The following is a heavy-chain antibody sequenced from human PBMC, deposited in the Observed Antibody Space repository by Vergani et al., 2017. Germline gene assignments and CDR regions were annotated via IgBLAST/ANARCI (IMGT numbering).Heavy chain of an antibody. CDR3: ARDREVYYGILTGYYFPYYGMDV. V-gene: IGHV1-69*13. CDR2: IIPIFGTA. D-gene: IGHD3-9*01. Sequence: QVQLVQSGAEVKKPGSSVKVSCKASGGTFSSYAISWVRQAPGQGLEWMGRIIPIFGTANYAQKFQGRVTITADESTSTAYMELSSLRSEDTAVYYCARDREVYYGILTGYYFPYYGMDVWGQGTTVTVSS. J-gene: IGHJ6*02. CDR1: GGTFSSYA.